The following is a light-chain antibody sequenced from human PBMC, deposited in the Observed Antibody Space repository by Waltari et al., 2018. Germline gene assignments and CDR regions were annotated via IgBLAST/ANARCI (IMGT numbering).Light chain of an antibody. CDR1: QIISTY. J-gene: IGKJ4*01. V-gene: IGKV3-11*01. CDR2: NAS. CDR3: QQRGSWPLT. Sequence: EIVLTQSPATLSLSPGERATLSCRASQIISTYLAWYQQKPGQAPRLLMDNASNRTTGIPARFSGSGTGTDFTLTVSSLEPEDFAVYYCQQRGSWPLTFGGGTKVEIK.